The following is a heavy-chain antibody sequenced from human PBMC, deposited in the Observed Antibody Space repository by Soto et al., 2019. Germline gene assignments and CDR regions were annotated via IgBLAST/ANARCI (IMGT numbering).Heavy chain of an antibody. CDR1: GYTFTSYY. V-gene: IGHV1-46*01. CDR2: INPSGGST. CDR3: AKKDRIAGHRESGMDV. D-gene: IGHD6-13*01. Sequence: AASVKVSCKASGYTFTSYYMHWVRQAPGQGLEWMGIINPSGGSTSYAQKFQGRVTMTRDTSTSTVYMELSSLRSEDTAVYYCAKKDRIAGHRESGMDVWGQGTKVTVYS. J-gene: IGHJ6*02.